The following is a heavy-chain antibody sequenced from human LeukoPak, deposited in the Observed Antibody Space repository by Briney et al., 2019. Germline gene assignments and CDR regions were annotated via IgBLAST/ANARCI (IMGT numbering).Heavy chain of an antibody. CDR2: DRDGSSS. Sequence: GGSLRLSCVASGFTFSNYWMSWVRQGPEEGLVWVSRDRDGSSSTYADSVKGRFTISRDNAKNTLDLQMNSLRAEDTAVYYCAIGGPDSSDYSSLFDYWGQGILVTVSS. D-gene: IGHD3-22*01. CDR1: GFTFSNYW. J-gene: IGHJ4*02. CDR3: AIGGPDSSDYSSLFDY. V-gene: IGHV3-74*01.